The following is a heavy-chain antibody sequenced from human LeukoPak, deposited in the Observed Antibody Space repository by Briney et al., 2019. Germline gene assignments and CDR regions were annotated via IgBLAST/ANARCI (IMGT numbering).Heavy chain of an antibody. J-gene: IGHJ5*02. CDR1: GVSITTYY. CDR3: ARGEGQNWFDP. V-gene: IGHV4-59*13. Sequence: SETLSLTCTVSGVSITTYYWSWIRQPPGKGLEWIGYIYHSGSTNYNPSLKSRVTISVDTSKNEFSLKLTSVTAADTAVYYCARGEGQNWFDPWGQGTLVTVSS. CDR2: IYHSGST.